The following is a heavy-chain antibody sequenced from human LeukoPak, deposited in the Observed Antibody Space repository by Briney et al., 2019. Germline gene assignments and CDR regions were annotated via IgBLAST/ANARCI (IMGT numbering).Heavy chain of an antibody. CDR2: INSDGINT. D-gene: IGHD3-22*01. V-gene: IGHV3-74*01. J-gene: IGHJ5*02. CDR3: ARDLGQYYDTSDNWFDP. CDR1: GFTFSDYY. Sequence: GGSLRLSCAASGFTFSDYYMSWIRQAPGKGLVWVSRINSDGINTSYADSVKGRFTISRDNAKNTLNLQMNSLRAEDTAVYYCARDLGQYYDTSDNWFDPWGQGTLVTVSS.